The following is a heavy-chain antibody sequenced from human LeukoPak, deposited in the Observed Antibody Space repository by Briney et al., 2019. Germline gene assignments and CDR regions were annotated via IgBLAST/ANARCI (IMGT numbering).Heavy chain of an antibody. V-gene: IGHV3-7*01. D-gene: IGHD2-8*01. CDR3: ARLMFLWPPIYFDY. CDR1: GSTFSNHW. CDR2: INHDGGT. J-gene: IGHJ4*02. Sequence: PGGSLRLSCAASGSTFSNHWMSWVRQAPGKGLEWVANINHDGGTFYVDSVKGRFTISRDNARNSVYLQMNSLRAEDTAVYYCARLMFLWPPIYFDYWGQGTLVTVSS.